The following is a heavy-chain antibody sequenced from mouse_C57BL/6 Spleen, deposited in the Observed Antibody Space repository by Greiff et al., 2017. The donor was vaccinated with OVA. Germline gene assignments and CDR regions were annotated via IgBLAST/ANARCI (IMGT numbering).Heavy chain of an antibody. J-gene: IGHJ2*01. CDR2: INYDGSST. CDR3: ARDPYYGSSPYFDY. CDR1: GFTFSDYY. V-gene: IGHV5-16*01. D-gene: IGHD1-1*01. Sequence: EVMLVESEGGLVQPGSSMKLSCTASGFTFSDYYMAWVRQFPEKGLEWVANINYDGSSTYYLDSLKSRFIISRDNAKNILYLQMSSLKSEDTATYYCARDPYYGSSPYFDYWGQGTTLTVSS.